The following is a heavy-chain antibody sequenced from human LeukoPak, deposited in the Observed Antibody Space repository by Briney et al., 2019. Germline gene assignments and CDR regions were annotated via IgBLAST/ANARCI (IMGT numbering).Heavy chain of an antibody. CDR2: ISAYNGNT. CDR3: ARDGPLIVVVVAANYYYGMDV. V-gene: IGHV1-18*01. CDR1: GYTFTSYG. Sequence: ASVKVSCKASGYTFTSYGISWVRQAPGQGLEWMGWISAYNGNTNYAQKHQGRVTMTTDTSTSTAYMELRSLRSDDTAVYYCARDGPLIVVVVAANYYYGMDVWGQGTTVTVSS. D-gene: IGHD2-15*01. J-gene: IGHJ6*02.